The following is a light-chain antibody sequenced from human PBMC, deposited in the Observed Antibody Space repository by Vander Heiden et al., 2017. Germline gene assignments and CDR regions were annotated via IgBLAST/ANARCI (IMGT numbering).Light chain of an antibody. V-gene: IGLV3-25*03. J-gene: IGLJ3*02. CDR3: QFADNSGIWV. CDR1: ALPKQY. CDR2: KDK. Sequence: SYDLTQPPSVSVSPGQTARITCSGDALPKQYAFWYQQKPGQAPILLIYKDKERSSGIPGRFSGSSSGATVTLTITGVQAEDEADYYCQFADNSGIWVFGGGTKLTVL.